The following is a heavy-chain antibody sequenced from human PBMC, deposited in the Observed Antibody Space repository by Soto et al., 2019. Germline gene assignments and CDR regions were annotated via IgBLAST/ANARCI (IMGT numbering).Heavy chain of an antibody. CDR3: AGYNWFDP. CDR1: GGSVRDGSYY. V-gene: IGHV4-61*01. J-gene: IGHJ5*02. D-gene: IGHD3-22*01. Sequence: SETLSLTCTVSGGSVRDGSYYWAWLRQPPGKGLEWIGHIYHSGSTIYNPSLKSRVTISIDTSKSQFSLNLNSMTAADTAVYYCAGYNWFDPWGQGTLVTVSS. CDR2: IYHSGST.